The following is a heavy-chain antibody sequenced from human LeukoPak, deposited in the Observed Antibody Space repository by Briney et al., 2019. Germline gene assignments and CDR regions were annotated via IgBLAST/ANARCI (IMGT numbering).Heavy chain of an antibody. V-gene: IGHV3-11*04. Sequence: PGGSLRLSCAASGFSFSDYYMTWIRQAPGKGLECISYISSSGSTIYYADSVKGRFTISRDNAKNSLYLQMNSLRAEDTAVYYCAELGITMIGGVWGKGTTVTISS. CDR2: ISSSGSTI. J-gene: IGHJ6*04. D-gene: IGHD3-10*02. CDR3: AELGITMIGGV. CDR1: GFSFSDYY.